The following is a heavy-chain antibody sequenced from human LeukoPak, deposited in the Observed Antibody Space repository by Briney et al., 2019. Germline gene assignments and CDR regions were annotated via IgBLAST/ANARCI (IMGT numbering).Heavy chain of an antibody. CDR1: GFTFSSYA. V-gene: IGHV3-30*04. CDR2: IPYDGSNK. Sequence: GGSLRLSCAASGFTFSSYAMHWVRQAPGKGLEWVAVIPYDGSNKYYADSVKGRFTISRDNSKNTLYLQMNSLRAEDTAVYYCASNPSITIFGVVSTWGQGTLVTVSS. D-gene: IGHD3-3*01. CDR3: ASNPSITIFGVVST. J-gene: IGHJ4*02.